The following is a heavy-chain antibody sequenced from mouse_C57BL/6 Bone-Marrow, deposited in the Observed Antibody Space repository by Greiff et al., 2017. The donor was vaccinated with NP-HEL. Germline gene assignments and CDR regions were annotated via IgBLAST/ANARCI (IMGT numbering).Heavy chain of an antibody. V-gene: IGHV1-52*01. CDR2: IDPSDSET. CDR3: ARCYDGYPAWFAY. D-gene: IGHD2-3*01. CDR1: GYTFTSYW. Sequence: QVQLQQPGAELVRPGSSVKLSCKASGYTFTSYWMHWVKQRPIQGLEWIGNIDPSDSETHYNQKFKDKATLTVDKSSSTAYMQLSSLTSEDSAVYYCARCYDGYPAWFAYWGQGTLVTVSA. J-gene: IGHJ3*01.